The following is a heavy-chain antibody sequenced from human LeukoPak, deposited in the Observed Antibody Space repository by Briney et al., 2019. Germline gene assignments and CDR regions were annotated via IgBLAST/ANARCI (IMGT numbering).Heavy chain of an antibody. Sequence: GGSLRLSCATSEFTFSNYWMSWVRQAPGKGLEWVATIKQDGSEKYYVDSVKGRFTISRDNAKNSLFLQMNSLRVEDTAVYYCARVWGSGRNYRCFDYWGQGPLVTVSS. V-gene: IGHV3-7*01. CDR2: IKQDGSEK. CDR3: ARVWGSGRNYRCFDY. D-gene: IGHD2-15*01. J-gene: IGHJ4*02. CDR1: EFTFSNYW.